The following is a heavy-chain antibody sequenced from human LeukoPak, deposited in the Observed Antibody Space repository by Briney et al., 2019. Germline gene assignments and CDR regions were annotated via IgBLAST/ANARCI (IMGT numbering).Heavy chain of an antibody. D-gene: IGHD3-10*01. J-gene: IGHJ4*02. CDR1: GGSISSGDDY. V-gene: IGHV4-30-4*01. Sequence: SETLSLTCTVSGGSISSGDDYWSWIRQPPGKGLEWIGYIYYSGSTYYNPSLKSRVTISVDTSKNQFSLKLSSVTAADTAVYYCARGLFAIVRRVMGYWGQGTLVTVSS. CDR3: ARGLFAIVRRVMGY. CDR2: IYYSGST.